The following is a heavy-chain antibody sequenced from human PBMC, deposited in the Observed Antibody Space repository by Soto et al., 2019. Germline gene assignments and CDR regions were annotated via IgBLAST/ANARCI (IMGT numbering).Heavy chain of an antibody. CDR3: ARRMYYYGSGFDY. CDR1: GDSISSYY. V-gene: IGHV4-59*08. Sequence: SETLSLTCTVSGDSISSYYWSWIRQPPGKGLEWIGYIYYSGSTFYNPSLKSRVTISVDTSKNQFSLKLSSVTAADTAVYYCARRMYYYGSGFDYWGQGTLVTVSS. J-gene: IGHJ4*02. D-gene: IGHD3-10*01. CDR2: IYYSGST.